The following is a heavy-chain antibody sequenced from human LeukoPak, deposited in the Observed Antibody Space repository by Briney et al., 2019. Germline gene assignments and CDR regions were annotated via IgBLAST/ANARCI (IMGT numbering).Heavy chain of an antibody. J-gene: IGHJ4*02. D-gene: IGHD6-19*01. Sequence: PSETLSLTCTVSGGSISSYYWSWIRQPPGQGLEWIGYIYNSGSTNYNPSLKSRVTISVDTSKNQFSLKLNSVTAADTAVGYCAKYGYSSGWYFDYWGQGTLVTVSS. CDR3: AKYGYSSGWYFDY. V-gene: IGHV4-59*01. CDR1: GGSISSYY. CDR2: IYNSGST.